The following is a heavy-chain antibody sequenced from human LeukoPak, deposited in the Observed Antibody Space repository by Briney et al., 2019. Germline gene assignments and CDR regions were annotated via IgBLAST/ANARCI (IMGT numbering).Heavy chain of an antibody. CDR1: GYTFTSYG. V-gene: IGHV1-18*01. CDR3: ARVLGYCSGGSCYSYFDY. Sequence: ASVKVSCKASGYTFTSYGISWVRQAPGQGLEWMGWISAYNGNTNYAQKLQGRVTMTTDTSTSTAYMELRSLRSDDTAVYYCARVLGYCSGGSCYSYFDYWGQGTLVTVSS. J-gene: IGHJ4*02. D-gene: IGHD2-15*01. CDR2: ISAYNGNT.